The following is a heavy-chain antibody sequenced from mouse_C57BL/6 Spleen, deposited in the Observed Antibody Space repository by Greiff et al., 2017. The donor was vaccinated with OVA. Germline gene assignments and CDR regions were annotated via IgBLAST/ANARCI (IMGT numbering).Heavy chain of an antibody. D-gene: IGHD3-3*01. CDR2: IYPGDGDT. CDR1: GYAFSSSW. CDR3: ARGDGSFGY. J-gene: IGHJ2*01. V-gene: IGHV1-82*01. Sequence: VQLQQSGPELVKPGASVKISCKASGYAFSSSWMNWVKQRPGKGLEWIGRIYPGDGDTNYTGKLKGKATMTADTSSRTAYMQLSSLTSEDSAVYCCARGDGSFGYWGQGTTLTVSS.